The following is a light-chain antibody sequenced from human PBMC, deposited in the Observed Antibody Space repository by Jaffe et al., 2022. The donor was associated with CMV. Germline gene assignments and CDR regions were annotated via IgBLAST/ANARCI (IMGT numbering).Light chain of an antibody. V-gene: IGKV3-20*01. CDR1: QSVTSAY. CDR3: QHYTNSPSWT. Sequence: EVVLTQSPGTLSLSPGERATLSCRASQSVTSAYLAWYQQKPGQPPRLLIYGASSRATGIPDRFSGSGSGTDFTLTISRLEPEDFAVYYCQHYTNSPSWTFGQGTKVEMK. J-gene: IGKJ1*01. CDR2: GAS.